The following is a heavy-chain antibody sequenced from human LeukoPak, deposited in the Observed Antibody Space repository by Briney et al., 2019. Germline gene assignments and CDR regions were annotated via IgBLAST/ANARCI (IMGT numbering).Heavy chain of an antibody. CDR1: GFTFSSNG. V-gene: IGHV3-30*02. D-gene: IGHD2-15*01. Sequence: GGSLRLSCAASGFTFSSNGMHWFRQAPGKGLEWVAFIRYDGSNKYYADSVKGRFTISRDNSKNTLYLQMNSLRAEDTAVYYCAADIVVVVATPSGNVPWGQGTLVTVSS. CDR2: IRYDGSNK. J-gene: IGHJ5*02. CDR3: AADIVVVVATPSGNVP.